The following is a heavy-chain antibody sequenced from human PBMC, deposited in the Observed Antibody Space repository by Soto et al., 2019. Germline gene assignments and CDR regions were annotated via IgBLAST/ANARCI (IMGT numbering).Heavy chain of an antibody. CDR3: VRGHWSFDY. V-gene: IGHV3-72*01. CDR2: SRNKDHSYSR. J-gene: IGHJ4*02. CDR1: GFTLSDHY. Sequence: GGSLRLSCAASGFTLSDHYMDWVRQAPGKGLEWVARSRNKDHSYSREYAASVKGRFTISRDDSKNSLYLQKSSLKAEDTAVYYCVRGHWSFDYWGQGTVVTVSS. D-gene: IGHD2-8*02.